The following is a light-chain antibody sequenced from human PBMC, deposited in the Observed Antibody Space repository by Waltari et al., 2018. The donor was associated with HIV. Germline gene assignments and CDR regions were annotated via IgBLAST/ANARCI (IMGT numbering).Light chain of an antibody. CDR2: SNE. CDR3: AAWDENLNGL. CDR1: SAPIGTHT. V-gene: IGLV1-44*01. Sequence: QSVLSQPPSAFAFRGQRLTISCSGSSAPIGTHTVHCYQHLPGLAPKLLIYSNEQRPSGVPDRFSASKHGTSASLAISGLRSEDEAEYCCAAWDENLNGLLGGGTKLTVL. J-gene: IGLJ3*02.